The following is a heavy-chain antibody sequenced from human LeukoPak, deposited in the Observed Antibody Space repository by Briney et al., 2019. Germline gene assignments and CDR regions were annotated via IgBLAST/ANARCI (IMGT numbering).Heavy chain of an antibody. Sequence: GGSLRLSCAASGLSLSDYPMHWVRQAPGKGLEWVTLITYDGAFDGGKAYYADSVKGRFTISRDNSKNTLYLQMNSLRAEDTAVYYCAYMRGLYYGIDYWGQGTLVTVSS. CDR1: GLSLSDYP. D-gene: IGHD3-10*01. J-gene: IGHJ4*02. CDR3: AYMRGLYYGIDY. V-gene: IGHV3-30-3*01. CDR2: ITYDGAFDGGKA.